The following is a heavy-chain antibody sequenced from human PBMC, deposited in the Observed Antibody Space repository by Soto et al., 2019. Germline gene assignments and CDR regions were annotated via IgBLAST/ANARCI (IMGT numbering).Heavy chain of an antibody. D-gene: IGHD3-3*01. CDR2: IYHSGST. CDR3: ARGDYDFWSGYYTGWFDP. Sequence: PWETLSLTCAVSGGSISSGGYSWSWIRQPPGKGLEWIGYIYHSGSTYYNPSLKSRVTISVDRSKNQFSLKLSSVTAADTAVYYCARGDYDFWSGYYTGWFDPWGQGTLVTVSS. V-gene: IGHV4-30-2*01. J-gene: IGHJ5*02. CDR1: GGSISSGGYS.